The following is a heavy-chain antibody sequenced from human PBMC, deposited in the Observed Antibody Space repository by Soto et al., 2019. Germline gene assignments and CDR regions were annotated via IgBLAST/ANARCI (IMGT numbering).Heavy chain of an antibody. CDR3: STLPNRSSGLDY. J-gene: IGHJ4*02. CDR1: GFTFSSYE. D-gene: IGHD6-13*01. V-gene: IGHV3-48*03. CDR2: ISSSGSTI. Sequence: EVQLVESGGGLVQPGGSLRLSCAASGFTFSSYEMNWVRQAPGKGLEWVSYISSSGSTIYYADSVTGRFTISRDNAENTLYQQMNSLRGDGTAVDYCSTLPNRSSGLDYWGQGTLVTVSS.